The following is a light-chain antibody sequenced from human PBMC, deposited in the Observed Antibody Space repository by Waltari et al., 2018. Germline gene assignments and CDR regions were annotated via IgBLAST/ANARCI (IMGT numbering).Light chain of an antibody. CDR2: EVS. V-gene: IGLV2-14*01. J-gene: IGLJ3*02. CDR3: TSYTRSNTWV. Sequence: QSALTQPASVSGSPGQSITISCTGTSSDIGDYNFVSWYQQFPGKAPKLMIYEVSNRPLGVSNRFSGSKSGNTASLTISRLQAEDEADYYCTSYTRSNTWVFGGGTKVTVL. CDR1: SSDIGDYNF.